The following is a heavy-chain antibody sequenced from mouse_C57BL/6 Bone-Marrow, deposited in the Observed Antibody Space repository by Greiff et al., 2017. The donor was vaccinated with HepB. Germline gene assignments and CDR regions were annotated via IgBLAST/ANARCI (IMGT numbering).Heavy chain of an antibody. J-gene: IGHJ3*01. D-gene: IGHD1-1*01. CDR2: IYPRSGNT. CDR1: GYTFTSYG. Sequence: QVQLQQSGAELARPGASVKLSCKASGYTFTSYGISWVKQRTGQGLEWIGEIYPRSGNTYYNEKFKGKATLTADKSSSTAYMELRSLTSEDSAVYFCARWGITTGGAYWGQGTLVTVSA. V-gene: IGHV1-81*01. CDR3: ARWGITTGGAY.